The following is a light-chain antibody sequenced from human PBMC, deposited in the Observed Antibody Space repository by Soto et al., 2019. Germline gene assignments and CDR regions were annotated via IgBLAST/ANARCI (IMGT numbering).Light chain of an antibody. Sequence: EIVMTQSPSTLSVSPGERATLSCRASQSVSSRLAWYQQKPGQAPRLLISGASSRASGIPDRFSGSGSGTDFTLTISRLEPEDFAVYYCQQYGFSLRTFGQGTKVDIK. V-gene: IGKV3-20*01. CDR2: GAS. CDR1: QSVSSR. CDR3: QQYGFSLRT. J-gene: IGKJ1*01.